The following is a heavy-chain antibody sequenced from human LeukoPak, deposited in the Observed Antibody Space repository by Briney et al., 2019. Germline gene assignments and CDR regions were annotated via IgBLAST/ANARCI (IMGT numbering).Heavy chain of an antibody. D-gene: IGHD6-19*01. Sequence: AGGSLRLSCAASGFTFSSYAMSWVRQAPGKGLEWVSAISGSGGSTYYADSVKGRFTISRDNSKNTLYLQMNSLRAEDTAVYYCASSAVAGPDYFDYWGQGTLVTVSS. V-gene: IGHV3-23*01. J-gene: IGHJ4*02. CDR2: ISGSGGST. CDR3: ASSAVAGPDYFDY. CDR1: GFTFSSYA.